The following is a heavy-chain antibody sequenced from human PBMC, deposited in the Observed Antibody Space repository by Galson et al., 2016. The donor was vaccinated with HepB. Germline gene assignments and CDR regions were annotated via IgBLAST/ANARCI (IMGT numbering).Heavy chain of an antibody. V-gene: IGHV3-33*01. J-gene: IGHJ4*02. CDR2: IWYDGSNK. CDR3: AREKDSSSWYNFDY. D-gene: IGHD6-13*01. CDR1: GFTFSSYG. Sequence: CAASGFTFSSYGMHWVRQAPGKGLEWVAVIWYDGSNKYYADSVKGRFTISRDNSKNTLFLQMNSLRAEDTAVYYCAREKDSSSWYNFDYWGQGTLVTVSS.